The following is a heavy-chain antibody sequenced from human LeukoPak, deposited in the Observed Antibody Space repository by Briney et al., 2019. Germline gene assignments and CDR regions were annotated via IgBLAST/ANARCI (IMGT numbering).Heavy chain of an antibody. CDR2: ISAYNGNT. V-gene: IGHV1-18*01. D-gene: IGHD3-22*01. Sequence: ASVKVSCKASGYTFTSYGISWVRQAPGQGPEWMGWISAYNGNTNYAQKLQGRVTMTTDTSTSTAYMELRSLRSDDTAVYYCARGATISSGWITFDPWGQGTPVTVSS. CDR1: GYTFTSYG. CDR3: ARGATISSGWITFDP. J-gene: IGHJ5*02.